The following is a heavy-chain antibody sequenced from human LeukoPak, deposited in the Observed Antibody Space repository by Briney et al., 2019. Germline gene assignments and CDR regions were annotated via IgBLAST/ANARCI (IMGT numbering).Heavy chain of an antibody. J-gene: IGHJ4*02. CDR2: IYYSGST. CDR3: ARHAYGDYEIDY. V-gene: IGHV4-59*08. CDR1: GGSISSYY. Sequence: PSETLSLTCTVSGGSISSYYWSRIRQPPGKGLEWIGYIYYSGSTNYNPSLKSRVTISVDTSKNQFSLKLSSATAADTAVYYCARHAYGDYEIDYWGQGTLVTVSS. D-gene: IGHD4-17*01.